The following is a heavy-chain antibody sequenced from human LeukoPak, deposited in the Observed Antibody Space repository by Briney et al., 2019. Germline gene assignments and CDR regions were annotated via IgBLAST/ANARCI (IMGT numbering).Heavy chain of an antibody. D-gene: IGHD2-15*01. CDR1: GYTFTSYD. CDR3: AREGVAATLYYFDY. Sequence: GASVKVSCKASGYTFTSYDINWVRQATGQGLEWMGWMNPNSGNTGYAQKFQGRVTMTRDTSISTAYMELSRLRSDDTAVYYCAREGVAATLYYFDYWGQGTLVTVSS. J-gene: IGHJ4*02. V-gene: IGHV1-8*01. CDR2: MNPNSGNT.